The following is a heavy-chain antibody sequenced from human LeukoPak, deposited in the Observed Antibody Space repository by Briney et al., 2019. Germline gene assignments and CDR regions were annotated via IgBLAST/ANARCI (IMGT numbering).Heavy chain of an antibody. Sequence: GGSLRLSCAASGFYFNTYAMHWVRQAPGKGLEWVAVISYDGSNKYYADSVKGRFTISRDNSKNTLYLQMNSLRAEDTAVYYCAKTRILTYYDILTVPGSPDYYYYMDVWGKGTTVTVSS. V-gene: IGHV3-30*18. CDR1: GFYFNTYA. J-gene: IGHJ6*03. CDR2: ISYDGSNK. D-gene: IGHD3-9*01. CDR3: AKTRILTYYDILTVPGSPDYYYYMDV.